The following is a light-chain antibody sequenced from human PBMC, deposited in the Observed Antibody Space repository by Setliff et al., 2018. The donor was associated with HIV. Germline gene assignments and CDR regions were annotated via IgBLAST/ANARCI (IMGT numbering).Light chain of an antibody. CDR2: DVS. V-gene: IGLV2-14*01. CDR3: SSYSYSSPYV. Sequence: QSVLAQPASVSGSPGQSIAIACTGTSSDVGTYNYVSWYQQHPGKAPKLMIYDVSSRLPGVSDRFSGSKSGNTASLTISGLQAEDEADYYCSSYSYSSPYVFGTGTKVTVL. CDR1: SSDVGTYNY. J-gene: IGLJ1*01.